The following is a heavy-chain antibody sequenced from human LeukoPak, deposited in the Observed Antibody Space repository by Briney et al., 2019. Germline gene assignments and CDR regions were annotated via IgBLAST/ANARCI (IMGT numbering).Heavy chain of an antibody. CDR2: IYTSGST. D-gene: IGHD2-21*02. CDR3: ARQLGCGGDCYPTTIGYYFDY. Sequence: TSETLSLTCTVSGGSISSYYWSWIRQPPGKGLEWIGYIYTSGSTNYNPPLKSRVTISVDTSKNQFSLKLSSVTAADTAVYYCARQLGCGGDCYPTTIGYYFDYWGQGTLVTVSS. V-gene: IGHV4-4*09. CDR1: GGSISSYY. J-gene: IGHJ4*02.